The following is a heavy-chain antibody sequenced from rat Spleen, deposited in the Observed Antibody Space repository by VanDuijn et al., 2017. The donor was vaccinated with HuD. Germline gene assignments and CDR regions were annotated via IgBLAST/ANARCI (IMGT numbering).Heavy chain of an antibody. D-gene: IGHD3-4*01. CDR1: GFTFNNYW. J-gene: IGHJ2*01. CDR3: ARRTTPFDY. V-gene: IGHV5-31*01. Sequence: EVQLVESGGGLVQPGRSLKLSCIASGFTFNNYWMTWIRQAPGKGLEWVASITNIAGRTHYPDSVKGRFTISRDIAKSTLYLQMDSLRSEDTATYYCARRTTPFDYWGQGVMVTVSS. CDR2: ITNIAGRT.